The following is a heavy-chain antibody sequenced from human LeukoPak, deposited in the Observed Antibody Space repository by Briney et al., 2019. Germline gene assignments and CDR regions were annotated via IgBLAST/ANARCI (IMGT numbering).Heavy chain of an antibody. V-gene: IGHV3-48*03. J-gene: IGHJ4*02. D-gene: IGHD6-19*01. CDR1: GFTFSSYE. CDR3: ARDHGSSGWFIPDY. Sequence: PGGSLRLSCAASGFTFSSYEMNWVRQAPGKGLEWVSYISSSGSTIYYADSVKGRFTISRDNAKNSLYLQMNSLRAEDTAVYYCARDHGSSGWFIPDYWGQGTLVTVSS. CDR2: ISSSGSTI.